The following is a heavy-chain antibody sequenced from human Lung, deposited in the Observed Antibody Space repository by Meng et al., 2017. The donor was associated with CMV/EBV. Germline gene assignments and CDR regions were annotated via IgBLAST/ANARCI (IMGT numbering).Heavy chain of an antibody. D-gene: IGHD3-16*01. CDR1: GITFSSNW. CDR2: IKADGSER. V-gene: IGHV3-7*04. J-gene: IGHJ4*03. Sequence: GEXXKISCVASGITFSSNWMSWVRQAPGKGLEWVANIKADGSERYYVDSVKGRFTISRDNAKNSLYLQMNNLRVEDTAVYFCARGHYDGAWGHGTLVTVSS. CDR3: ARGHYDGA.